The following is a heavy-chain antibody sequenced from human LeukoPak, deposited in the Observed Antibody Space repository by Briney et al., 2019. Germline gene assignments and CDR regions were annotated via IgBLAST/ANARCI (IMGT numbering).Heavy chain of an antibody. CDR3: ARDPGIAVAFDY. CDR2: MWYDGNNK. D-gene: IGHD6-19*01. V-gene: IGHV3-33*01. J-gene: IGHJ4*02. Sequence: PGGSLRLSCAASGFTFSIYGMHWVRQAPGKGLEWVAVMWYDGNNKYYADSVKGRFTISRDNSKNTLYLQMNSLRVEDTAVYYCARDPGIAVAFDYWGQGTLVTVSS. CDR1: GFTFSIYG.